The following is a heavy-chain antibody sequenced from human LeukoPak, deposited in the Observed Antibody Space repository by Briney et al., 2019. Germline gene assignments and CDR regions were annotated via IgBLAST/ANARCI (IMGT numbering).Heavy chain of an antibody. J-gene: IGHJ4*02. CDR2: IYSGGNT. Sequence: GGSLRLSCAASGFDFSTYDMAWGRQAPGRRLEWVSVIYSGGNTYYADSVKGRFTISRDNSKNTLYLQMNSLRAEDTAVYYCARGKGYSYGLYHLDYWGQGTLVTVSS. D-gene: IGHD5-18*01. CDR1: GFDFSTYD. CDR3: ARGKGYSYGLYHLDY. V-gene: IGHV3-53*01.